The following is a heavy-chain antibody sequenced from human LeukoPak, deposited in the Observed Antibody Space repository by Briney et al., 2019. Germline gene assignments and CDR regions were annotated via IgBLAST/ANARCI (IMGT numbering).Heavy chain of an antibody. V-gene: IGHV3-30*18. Sequence: PGGSLRLSCAASGFTFSSYGMHWVRQAPGKGLEWVAVISYDGSNKYYADSVKGRFTISRDNSKNTLYLQMNSLRAEDTAVYYCAKVHGIAAAGRFDYWGQGTLVTVSS. D-gene: IGHD6-13*01. CDR2: ISYDGSNK. CDR1: GFTFSSYG. CDR3: AKVHGIAAAGRFDY. J-gene: IGHJ4*02.